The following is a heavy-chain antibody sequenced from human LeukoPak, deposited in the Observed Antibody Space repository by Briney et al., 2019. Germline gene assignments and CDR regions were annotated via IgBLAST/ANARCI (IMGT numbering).Heavy chain of an antibody. J-gene: IGHJ6*03. Sequence: QPGGSLRLSCAASGFTFSSFSMNWVRQAPGQGLEWLSYISTTGYTIYYADSVKGRFTISRDNTQNSLFLQMDSLRVEDTAVYYCARDYASEYMDVWGKGTTVTVSS. CDR1: GFTFSSFS. V-gene: IGHV3-48*04. CDR2: ISTTGYTI. D-gene: IGHD3-16*01. CDR3: ARDYASEYMDV.